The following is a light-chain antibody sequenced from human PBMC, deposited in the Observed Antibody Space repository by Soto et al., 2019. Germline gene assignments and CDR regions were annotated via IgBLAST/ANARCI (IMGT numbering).Light chain of an antibody. V-gene: IGKV3-11*01. CDR1: QSVSTY. J-gene: IGKJ5*01. Sequence: EIVLTQSPATLSLSPGERATLSCRASQSVSTYLAWYQQKPGQAPRLLIYDESYQATGIPARFSSSGSGTDFILTISSLEPEDFAVYYCQQRSDWPSFGQGTRLEI. CDR3: QQRSDWPS. CDR2: DES.